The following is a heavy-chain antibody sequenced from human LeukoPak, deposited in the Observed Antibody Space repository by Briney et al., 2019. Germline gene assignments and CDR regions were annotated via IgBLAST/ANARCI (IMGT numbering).Heavy chain of an antibody. CDR2: IGGYNDNT. D-gene: IGHD6-13*01. CDR3: ARGRYPHTSSWYGDAFDI. J-gene: IGHJ3*02. Sequence: GASVKVSCKASGYTFTSYGISWVRQAPGQGLEWMGWIGGYNDNTNYAQNLQGRVTMTTDTSTSTAYMELRSLRSDDTAVYYCARGRYPHTSSWYGDAFDIWGQGTMVTVSS. CDR1: GYTFTSYG. V-gene: IGHV1-18*01.